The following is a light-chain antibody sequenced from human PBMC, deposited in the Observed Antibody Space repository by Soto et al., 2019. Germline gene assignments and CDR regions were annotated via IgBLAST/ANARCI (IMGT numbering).Light chain of an antibody. Sequence: PGQSVTISCTGTSSDVDIYNYVSWYQQHPGKAPKLIIYEVTKRPSGVPDRFSGSKSGNTASLTVSGLQTEDEAEYYCSSYAGSNTLVFGTGTKGTVL. CDR3: SSYAGSNTLV. V-gene: IGLV2-8*01. CDR1: SSDVDIYNY. J-gene: IGLJ1*01. CDR2: EVT.